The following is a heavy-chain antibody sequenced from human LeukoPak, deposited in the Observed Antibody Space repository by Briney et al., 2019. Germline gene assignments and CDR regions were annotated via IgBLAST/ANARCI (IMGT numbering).Heavy chain of an antibody. V-gene: IGHV4-59*01. CDR3: ATDNSYGSGSYYT. J-gene: IGHJ4*02. Sequence: SVPLSLTCTVSGGSIRIYYWNWIRQSPGKGLEWIGYIYYSGNTNYNPSLKSRVTISVDTSKNQFSLKLSSVTAADTAVYYCATDNSYGSGSYYTWGQGTLVTVSS. CDR2: IYYSGNT. CDR1: GGSIRIYY. D-gene: IGHD3-10*01.